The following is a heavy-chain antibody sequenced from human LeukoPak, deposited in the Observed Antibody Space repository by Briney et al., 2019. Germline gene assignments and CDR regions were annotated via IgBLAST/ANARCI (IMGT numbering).Heavy chain of an antibody. CDR1: GFTFSSYW. Sequence: GGSLRLSCAASGFTFSSYWMSWVRQAPGKGLEWVANIKQDGSEKYYVDSVKGRFTISRDNAKNSLYLQMNSLRAEDTAVYYCAKLQGDITMVRGVPNGFDYWGQGTLVTVSS. V-gene: IGHV3-7*03. D-gene: IGHD3-10*01. CDR2: IKQDGSEK. CDR3: AKLQGDITMVRGVPNGFDY. J-gene: IGHJ4*01.